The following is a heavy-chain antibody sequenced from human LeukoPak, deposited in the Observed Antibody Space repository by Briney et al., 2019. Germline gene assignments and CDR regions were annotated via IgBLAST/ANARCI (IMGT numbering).Heavy chain of an antibody. CDR3: AHRKNYYDSSVFDN. J-gene: IGHJ4*02. D-gene: IGHD3-22*01. CDR1: GFSLNTRGVG. CDR2: IYWDDDR. Sequence: SGPTLVNPTQTLTLTCTFSGFSLNTRGVGVGWIRQPPGRALEWLALIYWDDDRRYSPSLKSRLTITKDTTKNQVVLTMTNMDPVDTATYFCAHRKNYYDSSVFDNWGQGTLVTVSS. V-gene: IGHV2-5*02.